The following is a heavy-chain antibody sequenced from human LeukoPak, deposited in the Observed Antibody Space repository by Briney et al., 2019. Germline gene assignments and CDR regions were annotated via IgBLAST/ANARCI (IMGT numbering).Heavy chain of an antibody. Sequence: GASVKVSCKASGYTFTSYGISWVRQAPGQGLEWMGWISAYNGNTNYAQKLQGRVTMTTDTSTSTAYMELRSLRSDDTAVYYCARSCHNSCYYAAFDYWGQGTLVTVSS. J-gene: IGHJ4*02. D-gene: IGHD2-15*01. CDR2: ISAYNGNT. CDR3: ARSCHNSCYYAAFDY. CDR1: GYTFTSYG. V-gene: IGHV1-18*01.